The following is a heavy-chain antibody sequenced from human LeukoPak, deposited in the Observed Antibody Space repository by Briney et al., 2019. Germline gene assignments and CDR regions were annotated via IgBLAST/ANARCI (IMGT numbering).Heavy chain of an antibody. CDR2: IIPILGIA. CDR3: ARDLDILTGYSHDAFDI. V-gene: IGHV1-69*04. D-gene: IGHD3-9*01. Sequence: SVKVSCKASGGTFSSYAISWVRQAPGQGLEWMGRIIPILGIANYAQKFQGRVPITADKSTSTAYMELSSLRSEDTAVYYCARDLDILTGYSHDAFDIWGQGTMVTVSS. J-gene: IGHJ3*02. CDR1: GGTFSSYA.